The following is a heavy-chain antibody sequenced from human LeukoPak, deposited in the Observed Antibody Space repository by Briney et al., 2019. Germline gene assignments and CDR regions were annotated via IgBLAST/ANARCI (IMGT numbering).Heavy chain of an antibody. Sequence: GGSLRLSCVASGSTFGSAAMTWVRQAPGKGLEWVSGISGSDGGTYYADSVKGRFTISRDNSKNTLYLQMNSLRVEDTAIYYCARDRGSGAFDNWGQGTLVTVSS. CDR3: ARDRGSGAFDN. J-gene: IGHJ4*02. CDR1: GSTFGSAA. CDR2: ISGSDGGT. V-gene: IGHV3-23*01. D-gene: IGHD2-8*02.